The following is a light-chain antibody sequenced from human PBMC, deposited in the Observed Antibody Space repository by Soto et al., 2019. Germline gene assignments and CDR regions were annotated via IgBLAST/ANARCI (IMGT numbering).Light chain of an antibody. CDR1: SSDVGAYNY. Sequence: QSALTQPASVSGSPGQSITISCTGTSSDVGAYNYVSWYQQHPDQAPKLMIYEVSNRPSGVSNRFSGSKSGNTASLTISGLQAKDEADYYCSSYTSSSTLVFGGGTKLTVL. J-gene: IGLJ3*02. CDR2: EVS. V-gene: IGLV2-14*01. CDR3: SSYTSSSTLV.